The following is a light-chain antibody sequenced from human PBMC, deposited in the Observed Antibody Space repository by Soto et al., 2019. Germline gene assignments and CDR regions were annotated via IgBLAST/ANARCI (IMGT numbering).Light chain of an antibody. V-gene: IGKV3-15*01. CDR2: GAS. CDR1: QSVSNN. J-gene: IGKJ4*01. CDR3: QQYNNWPLT. Sequence: EIVMTQSPATLSVSPGERATLSCRASQSVSNNLAWYQQKPGQAPRLLIYGASTRATDIPARFSGSGSGTEFTLTISSLLSEDFAVYYCQQYNNWPLTFGGGTKVDIK.